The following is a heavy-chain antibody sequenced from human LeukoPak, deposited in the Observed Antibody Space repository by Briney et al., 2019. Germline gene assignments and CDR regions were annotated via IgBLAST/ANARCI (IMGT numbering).Heavy chain of an antibody. D-gene: IGHD3-22*01. J-gene: IGHJ3*02. CDR1: GGSISSYY. CDR2: IYTSGST. Sequence: SETLSLTCTVSGGSISSYYWSWIRQPAGKGLEWIGRIYTSGSTNYNPSLKSRVTMPVDTSKNQFSLKLSSVTAADTAVYYCARGRWYYDSSGYEDAFDIWGQGTMVTVSS. CDR3: ARGRWYYDSSGYEDAFDI. V-gene: IGHV4-4*07.